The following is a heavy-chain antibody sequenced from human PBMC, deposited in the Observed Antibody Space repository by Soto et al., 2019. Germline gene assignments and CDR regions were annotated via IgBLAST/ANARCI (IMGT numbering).Heavy chain of an antibody. CDR1: GFTFSTYG. CDR2: ISGSGGST. V-gene: IGHV3-23*01. Sequence: GGSLRLSCAASGFTFSTYGMSWVRQAPGKGLEWVSTISGSGGSTYYADSVEGRFTISRDNSKNTLYLQMNSLRAEDTAVYYCAREDDNYYYYMDVWGKGTTVTVSS. CDR3: AREDDNYYYYMDV. J-gene: IGHJ6*03.